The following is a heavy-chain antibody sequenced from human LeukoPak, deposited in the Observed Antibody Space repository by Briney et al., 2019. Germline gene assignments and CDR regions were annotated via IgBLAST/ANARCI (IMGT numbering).Heavy chain of an antibody. Sequence: GASVKVSCKASGYTFTSYAMHWVRQAPGQRLEWMGWINAGNGNTRYSQKFQGRVTITRDTSASTAYMELSSLRSEDTAVYYCARELMGSSWYQDWGQGTQVTVSS. CDR1: GYTFTSYA. D-gene: IGHD6-13*01. V-gene: IGHV1-3*01. CDR2: INAGNGNT. J-gene: IGHJ4*02. CDR3: ARELMGSSWYQD.